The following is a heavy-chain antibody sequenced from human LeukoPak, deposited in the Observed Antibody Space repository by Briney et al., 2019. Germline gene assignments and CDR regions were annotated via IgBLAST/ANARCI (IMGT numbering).Heavy chain of an antibody. CDR1: GFTFSSYE. CDR2: ISSSGSII. CDR3: AREVVYLAADYGMDV. J-gene: IGHJ6*04. D-gene: IGHD2-15*01. V-gene: IGHV3-48*03. Sequence: PGGSLRLSCAASGFTFSSYEMNWVRQAPGKGLEWVSYISSSGSIIYYADSVKGRFTISRDNAKNSLYLQMNSLRAEDTAVYYCAREVVYLAADYGMDVWGKGTTVTVSS.